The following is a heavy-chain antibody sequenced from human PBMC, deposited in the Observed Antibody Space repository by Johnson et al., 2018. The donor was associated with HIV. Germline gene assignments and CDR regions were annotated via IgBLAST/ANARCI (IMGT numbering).Heavy chain of an antibody. D-gene: IGHD3-3*01. CDR1: GFTFSSYD. CDR3: ARDRAIFGVVLASDAFDI. J-gene: IGHJ3*02. CDR2: IGTAGDT. Sequence: VQLVESGGGLVQSGGSLRLACVASGFTFSSYDMHWVRQATGKGLEWVSAIGTAGDTYYPGSVKGRFTISRENPKNFLYLQMNSLRAEDTAVYYCARDRAIFGVVLASDAFDIWGQGTMVTVSS. V-gene: IGHV3-13*01.